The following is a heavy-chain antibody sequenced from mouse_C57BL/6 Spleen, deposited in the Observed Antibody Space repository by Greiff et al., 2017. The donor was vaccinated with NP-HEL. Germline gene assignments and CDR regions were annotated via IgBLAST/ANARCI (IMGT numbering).Heavy chain of an antibody. D-gene: IGHD2-1*01. Sequence: QVQLQQSGPELVKPGASVKISCKASGYAFSSSWMNWVKQRPGKGLEWIGRIYPGDGDTNYNGKFKGKATLTADKSSSTAYMQLSSLTSEDSAVYFCARERESYYGNWFAYWGQGTLVTVSA. CDR3: ARERESYYGNWFAY. CDR2: IYPGDGDT. CDR1: GYAFSSSW. J-gene: IGHJ3*01. V-gene: IGHV1-82*01.